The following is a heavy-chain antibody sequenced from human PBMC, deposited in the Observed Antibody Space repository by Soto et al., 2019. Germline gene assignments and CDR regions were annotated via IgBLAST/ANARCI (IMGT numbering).Heavy chain of an antibody. CDR2: IRSKAYGGTT. CDR1: GFTFGDYA. D-gene: IGHD5-18*01. J-gene: IGHJ4*02. CDR3: TRDRWIPDY. Sequence: LRLSCTASGFTFGDYAMSWVRQAPGKGLEWVGFIRSKAYGGTTEYAASVKGRFTISRDDSKSIAYLQMNSLKTEDTAVYYRTRDRWIPDYWGQGTLVTVSS. V-gene: IGHV3-49*04.